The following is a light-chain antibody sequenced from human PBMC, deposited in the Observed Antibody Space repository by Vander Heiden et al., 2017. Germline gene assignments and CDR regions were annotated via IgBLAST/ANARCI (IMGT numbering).Light chain of an antibody. Sequence: SALTQPASVPGPPGPSVTISCTGTSSDVGSYNLVSWYQQHASKAPILMIYEISKRPSGVSNRFSGSKSGNTASLTIAGLQAEDEADYYCCSYAGSSTVVFGGGTKLTVL. J-gene: IGLJ2*01. CDR3: CSYAGSSTVV. CDR2: EIS. V-gene: IGLV2-23*02. CDR1: SSDVGSYNL.